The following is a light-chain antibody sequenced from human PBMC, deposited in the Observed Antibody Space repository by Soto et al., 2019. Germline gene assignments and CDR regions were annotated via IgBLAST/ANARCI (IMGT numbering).Light chain of an antibody. CDR3: QQRSNWPPIT. CDR1: QSVSSN. CDR2: GAS. Sequence: EIVMAQSPATLSVSPGERATLSCMASQSVSSNLAWYQQKPGQPPRLLIYGASSRATGIPDRFSGSGSGTDLTLTISSLEPEDFAVYYCQQRSNWPPITFGQGTRLEIK. V-gene: IGKV3-11*01. J-gene: IGKJ5*01.